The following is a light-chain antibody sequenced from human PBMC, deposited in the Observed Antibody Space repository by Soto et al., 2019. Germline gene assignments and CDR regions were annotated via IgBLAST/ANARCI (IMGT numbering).Light chain of an antibody. J-gene: IGKJ1*01. Sequence: DVRMTQSPSSLSASVGDTITITFRASRTINTYLNWFQQKPGEPPRLLIYGASNLQSGVPSRFSGSGSGTEFTLTISSLQPDDFATYYCQQYNSYSFGQGTKVDIK. CDR2: GAS. CDR3: QQYNSYS. V-gene: IGKV1-5*01. CDR1: RTINTY.